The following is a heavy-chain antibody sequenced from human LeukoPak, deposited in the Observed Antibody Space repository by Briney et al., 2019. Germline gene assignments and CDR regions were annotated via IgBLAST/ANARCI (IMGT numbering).Heavy chain of an antibody. CDR1: GYRFPSHW. Sequence: GESLKISCQASGYRFPSHWIGWVRQMPGKGLEWMGIIYPDDSDTRYSPSFQGQVTISADKSINTAYLQWSSLKASDTAMYYCARRRLYHWLRSGDDAFDIWGQGTMVTVSS. D-gene: IGHD5-12*01. CDR3: ARRRLYHWLRSGDDAFDI. J-gene: IGHJ3*02. CDR2: IYPDDSDT. V-gene: IGHV5-51*01.